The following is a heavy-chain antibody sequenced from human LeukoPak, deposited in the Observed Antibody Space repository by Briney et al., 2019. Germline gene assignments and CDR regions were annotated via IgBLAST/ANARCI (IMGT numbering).Heavy chain of an antibody. CDR1: GYTFTGYY. CDR3: ARAVEYTYSYYYYYYMDV. CDR2: INPNSGGT. J-gene: IGHJ6*03. D-gene: IGHD6-6*01. V-gene: IGHV1-2*02. Sequence: ASVKVSCKAAGYTFTGYYMHWVRQAPGQGLEWMGWINPNSGGTNYAQKFQGRVTMTRDTSISTAYMELSRLRSDDTVVYYCARAVEYTYSYYYYYYMDVWGKGTTVTVSS.